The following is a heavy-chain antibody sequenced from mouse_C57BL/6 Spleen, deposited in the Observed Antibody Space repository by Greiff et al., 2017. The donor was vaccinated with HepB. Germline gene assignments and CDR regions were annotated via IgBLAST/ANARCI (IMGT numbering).Heavy chain of an antibody. J-gene: IGHJ2*01. CDR2: ISSGSSTI. CDR1: GFTFSDYG. D-gene: IGHD1-1*01. V-gene: IGHV5-17*01. CDR3: ARSYYYGSSPNFDY. Sequence: EVQGVESGGGLVKPGGSLKLSCAASGFTFSDYGMHWVRQAPEKGLEWVAYISSGSSTIYYADTVKGRFTISRDNAKNTLFLQMTSLRSEDTAMYYCARSYYYGSSPNFDYWGQGTTLTVSS.